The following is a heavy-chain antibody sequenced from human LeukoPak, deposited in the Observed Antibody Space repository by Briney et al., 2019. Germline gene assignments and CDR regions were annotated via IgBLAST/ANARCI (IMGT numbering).Heavy chain of an antibody. D-gene: IGHD3-22*01. Sequence: ASVKVSCKASGYTFTSYGISWVRQAPGQGLEWMGWISAYNGNTNYAQKLQGRVTMTTDTSTSTAYMELRSLRSDDTAVYYCARGRFTYYYDSSGYNAFDIWGQGTMVTVSS. CDR1: GYTFTSYG. V-gene: IGHV1-18*01. J-gene: IGHJ3*02. CDR2: ISAYNGNT. CDR3: ARGRFTYYYDSSGYNAFDI.